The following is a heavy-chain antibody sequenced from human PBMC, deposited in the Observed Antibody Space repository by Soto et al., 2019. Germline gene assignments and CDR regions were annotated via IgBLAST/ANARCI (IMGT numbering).Heavy chain of an antibody. V-gene: IGHV3-30-3*01. CDR1: GFTFSSYA. J-gene: IGHJ4*02. Sequence: QVQLVESGGGVVQPGRSLRLSCAASGFTFSSYAMHWVRQAPGKGLEWVAVISYDESNKYYADSVKGRFTISRDNSKNTLYLQMNILRAEDTAVYYCASAPTTVVTPYYFDYWGQGTLVTVSS. D-gene: IGHD4-17*01. CDR2: ISYDESNK. CDR3: ASAPTTVVTPYYFDY.